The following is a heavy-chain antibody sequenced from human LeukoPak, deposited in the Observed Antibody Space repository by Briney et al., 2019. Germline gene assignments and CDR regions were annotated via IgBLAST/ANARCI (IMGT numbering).Heavy chain of an antibody. V-gene: IGHV3-11*04. Sequence: GGSLRLSCATSGFTFSDYHMNWIRQAPGKGLEWVSYISSSGGIIYYADSVKGRFTISRDNTKNSLYLQMNSLRAEDTAVYYCARDRVLRFLEWLLSDWFDPWGQGTLVTVSS. D-gene: IGHD3-3*01. J-gene: IGHJ5*02. CDR3: ARDRVLRFLEWLLSDWFDP. CDR1: GFTFSDYH. CDR2: ISSSGGII.